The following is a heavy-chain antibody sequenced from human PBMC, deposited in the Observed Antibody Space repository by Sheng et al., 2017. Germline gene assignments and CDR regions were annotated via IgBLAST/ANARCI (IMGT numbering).Heavy chain of an antibody. CDR3: ARASYGVYWFDH. Sequence: QVQLWESGPGLVKPFGDPCPLTCTVSGVSVSTFYWNWIRQSAGKGLEWIGRIYKTGTTDYNPSLKSRVSMSIDTSKNQFSLRVNSVTAADTAVYFCARASYGVYWFDHWGQGTLATVSS. V-gene: IGHV4-4*07. CDR1: GVSVSTFY. J-gene: IGHJ5*02. D-gene: IGHD2-8*01. CDR2: IYKTGTT.